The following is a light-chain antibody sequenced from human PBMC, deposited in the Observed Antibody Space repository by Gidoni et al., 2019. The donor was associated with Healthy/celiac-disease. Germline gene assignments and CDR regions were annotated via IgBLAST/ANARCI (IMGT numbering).Light chain of an antibody. J-gene: IGKJ3*01. V-gene: IGKV4-1*01. CDR2: WAS. Sequence: DIVMTQSPDSLAVSLGERATINCKSSQSVLYSSNNKNYLDWYQQKPGQPPKLLIYWASTRESGVPDRFSGSGSGTDFTLTISSLQAEDVAVYYCQQYYSTPITFXPXTKVEIK. CDR1: QSVLYSSNNKNY. CDR3: QQYYSTPIT.